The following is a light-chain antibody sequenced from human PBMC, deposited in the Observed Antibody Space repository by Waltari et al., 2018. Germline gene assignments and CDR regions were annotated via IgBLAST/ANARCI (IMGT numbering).Light chain of an antibody. CDR2: GND. Sequence: QSVLPPRPPASGTPAQRVTIPCSGCGPTVGGTNANWYQHVSGAAPRLLLYGNDQQPSGVPDRFASSKSGTSLSLAISGLRPEDEADYYCAAWDDSLRGPIFGGCTKLTVL. CDR1: GPTVGGTN. CDR3: AAWDDSLRGPI. V-gene: IGLV1-47*01. J-gene: IGLJ2*01.